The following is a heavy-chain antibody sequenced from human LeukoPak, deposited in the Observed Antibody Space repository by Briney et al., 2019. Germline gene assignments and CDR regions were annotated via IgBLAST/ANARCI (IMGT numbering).Heavy chain of an antibody. CDR3: AKDEPHPSDEPTNFDS. D-gene: IGHD1-14*01. Sequence: GGSLRLSCAASGFTFSSYAMSWVRQAPGKGLEWVSAISGSGGSTYYAVSVKGRFTISRDNSKNTLYLQMNSLRAEDTAVYYCAKDEPHPSDEPTNFDSWGQGTLVTVSS. J-gene: IGHJ4*02. V-gene: IGHV3-23*01. CDR2: ISGSGGST. CDR1: GFTFSSYA.